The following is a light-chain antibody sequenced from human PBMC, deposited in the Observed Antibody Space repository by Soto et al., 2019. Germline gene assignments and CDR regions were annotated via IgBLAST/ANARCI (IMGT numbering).Light chain of an antibody. CDR2: STS. J-gene: IGKJ5*01. CDR1: QSIAGY. V-gene: IGKV1-39*01. Sequence: DIQMTQSPSSLSSSVADRFTITCLASQSIAGYLSWYQQRPGKAPKFLIYSTSNLQRGVPSRFSGSGSGTDFSLTINGLQPEDFATYFCQQSFSVPITFGQGTRLEIK. CDR3: QQSFSVPIT.